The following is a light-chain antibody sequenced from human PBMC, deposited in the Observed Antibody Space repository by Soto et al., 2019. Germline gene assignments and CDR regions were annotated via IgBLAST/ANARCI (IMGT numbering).Light chain of an antibody. J-gene: IGKJ1*01. CDR2: EAF. V-gene: IGKV1-5*03. Sequence: DIQMTQSPSTLSSSVGDRVTITCRTSQSINHWLAWYQQKPGKAPKLLVYEAFNLESGVPARFSGSGSGTDFTLTIHSLQPDDFATYYCQQYHSYPWTFGQGTKVAIK. CDR3: QQYHSYPWT. CDR1: QSINHW.